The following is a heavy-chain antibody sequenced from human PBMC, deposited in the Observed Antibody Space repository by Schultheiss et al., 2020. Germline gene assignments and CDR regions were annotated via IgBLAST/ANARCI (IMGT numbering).Heavy chain of an antibody. CDR1: GGSINSSPHY. D-gene: IGHD4-17*01. CDR3: ARDHPPSYYGDPGSDAFDI. Sequence: SQTLSLTCTVSGGSINSSPHYWGWIRQPPGKGLEWIGTIYYSGSTFYNASLRSRVTISVDTSKNQFSLKLSSVTAADSAVYYCARDHPPSYYGDPGSDAFDIWGQGTMVTVSS. J-gene: IGHJ3*02. V-gene: IGHV4-39*02. CDR2: IYYSGST.